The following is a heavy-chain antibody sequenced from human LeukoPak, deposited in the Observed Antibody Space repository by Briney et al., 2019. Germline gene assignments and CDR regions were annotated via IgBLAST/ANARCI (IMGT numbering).Heavy chain of an antibody. CDR1: GFTLTELS. D-gene: IGHD2-21*02. CDR3: ARDFRAYCNGDCRSPLDL. V-gene: IGHV1-24*01. Sequence: ASVTVSCKVSGFTLTELSMHWVRQAPGKGLEWMGGFDPEDGETIYAQKFQGRVTMTTDTSTNTAYMELRSLRSDDTALYFCARDFRAYCNGDCRSPLDLWGQGTLVTVSS. CDR2: FDPEDGET. J-gene: IGHJ5*02.